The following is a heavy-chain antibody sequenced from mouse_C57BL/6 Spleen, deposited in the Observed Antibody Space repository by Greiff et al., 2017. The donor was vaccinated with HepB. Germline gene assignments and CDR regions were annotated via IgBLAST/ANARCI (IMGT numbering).Heavy chain of an antibody. V-gene: IGHV1-69*01. D-gene: IGHD2-4*01. CDR1: GYTFTSYW. J-gene: IGHJ1*03. CDR3: ARLRLRWYFDV. Sequence: QVQLQQPGAELVMPGASVKLSCEASGYTFTSYWMHWVQQRPGQGLEWIGEIDPSDSSTNYNQKFKGKSTLTVDKSSSTAYMQLSSLTSEDSAVYYCARLRLRWYFDVWGTGTTVTVSS. CDR2: IDPSDSST.